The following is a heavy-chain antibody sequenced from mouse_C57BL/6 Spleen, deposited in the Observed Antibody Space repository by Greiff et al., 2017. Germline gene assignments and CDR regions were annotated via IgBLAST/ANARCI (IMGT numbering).Heavy chain of an antibody. J-gene: IGHJ3*01. D-gene: IGHD3-1*01. CDR2: ISPGDGDT. CDR3: ARSGYAVRCDERFAD. Sequence: QVQLQQSGPELVKPGASVKISCKASGYAFRSSWMNWVKQRPGKGLEWIGLISPGDGDTNYNGKFKGKATLTADNSSSTAYMQLSSLTSADSAVDFCARSGYAVRCDERFADWGQGTLVTVSA. V-gene: IGHV1-82*01. CDR1: GYAFRSSW.